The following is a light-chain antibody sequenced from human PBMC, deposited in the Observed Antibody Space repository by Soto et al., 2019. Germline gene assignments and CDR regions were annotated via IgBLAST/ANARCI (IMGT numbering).Light chain of an antibody. CDR1: QSISTY. V-gene: IGKV1-39*01. CDR3: QQSYSAPYT. Sequence: DIPMTQSPSSLSASVGDRVTITCRASQSISTYLNWYHQKPGKAPRLLIYAASSLQSGVPSTFSGSGSGTDFTLTISSLQPEDFATYYCQQSYSAPYTFGQGTKLEIK. J-gene: IGKJ2*01. CDR2: AAS.